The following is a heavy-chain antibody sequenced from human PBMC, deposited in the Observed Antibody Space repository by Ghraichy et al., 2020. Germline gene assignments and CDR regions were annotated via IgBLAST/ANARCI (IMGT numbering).Heavy chain of an antibody. V-gene: IGHV3-23*01. CDR1: GFTFSSYA. D-gene: IGHD3-22*01. J-gene: IGHJ4*02. Sequence: GESLNISCAASGFTFSSYAMSWVRQAPGKGLEWVSAISGSGGSTYYADSVKGRFTISRDNSKNTLYLQMNSLRAEDTAVYYCAKGPPFGYDSSGYAFDYWGQGTLVTVSS. CDR3: AKGPPFGYDSSGYAFDY. CDR2: ISGSGGST.